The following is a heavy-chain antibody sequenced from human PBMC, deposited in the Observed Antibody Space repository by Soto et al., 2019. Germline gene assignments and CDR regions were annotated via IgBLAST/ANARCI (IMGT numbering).Heavy chain of an antibody. D-gene: IGHD1-1*01. CDR1: GGSFSPYY. J-gene: IGHJ6*02. V-gene: IGHV4-59*01. CDR3: ARGGRYRYGLDV. Sequence: QVQLQESGPGLVKPSETLFLTCTVSGGSFSPYYWSWIRQPPGKGLEWIGYIYPSGPTNYNPSLKSRLTISVDTSKNQLSLKLTSMTAADTAVYYCARGGRYRYGLDVWGQGTTVTVSS. CDR2: IYPSGPT.